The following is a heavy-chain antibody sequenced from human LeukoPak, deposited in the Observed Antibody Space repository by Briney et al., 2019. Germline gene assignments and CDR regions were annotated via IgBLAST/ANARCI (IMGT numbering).Heavy chain of an antibody. CDR3: AREGYSGYDAPNYFDY. CDR1: GGSFSGYY. CDR2: INHSGST. D-gene: IGHD5-12*01. J-gene: IGHJ4*02. V-gene: IGHV4-34*09. Sequence: SETLSLTCAAYGGSFSGYYWSWIRQPPGKGLEWIGEINHSGSTNYNPSLKSRVTISVDTSKNQFSLKLSSVTAADTAVYYCAREGYSGYDAPNYFDYWGQGTLVTVSP.